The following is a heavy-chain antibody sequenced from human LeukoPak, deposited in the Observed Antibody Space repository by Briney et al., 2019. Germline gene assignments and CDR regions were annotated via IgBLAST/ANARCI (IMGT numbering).Heavy chain of an antibody. CDR1: GFTFSSYS. J-gene: IGHJ4*02. Sequence: GGSLRLSCAASGFTFSSYSINWVRQAPGKGLEWVSSISGSSTYIYYADSVKGRFTISRDNAKNTVYLQMNSLRAEDTAVYYCARSDGGFDYWGQGTLVTVSA. CDR3: ARSDGGFDY. V-gene: IGHV3-21*01. D-gene: IGHD5-24*01. CDR2: ISGSSTYI.